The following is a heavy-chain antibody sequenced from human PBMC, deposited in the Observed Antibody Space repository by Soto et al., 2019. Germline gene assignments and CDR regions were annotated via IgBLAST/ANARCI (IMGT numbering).Heavy chain of an antibody. J-gene: IGHJ6*04. CDR1: GFTFSNYD. CDR3: VKTTNNRVYYYYYAMDV. Sequence: VGSLRLSCEASGFTFSNYDMSWVRQAPGKGLEWVSGISTSGGSTYYADSVKGRFTISRDNSKNTLYLQMNSLRAEDTAVYYYVKTTNNRVYYYYYAMDVWGKGTTVTVSS. V-gene: IGHV3-23*01. CDR2: ISTSGGST. D-gene: IGHD1-1*01.